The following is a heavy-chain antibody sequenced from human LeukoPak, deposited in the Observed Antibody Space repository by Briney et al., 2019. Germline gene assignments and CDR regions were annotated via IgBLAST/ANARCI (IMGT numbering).Heavy chain of an antibody. Sequence: ASVTVSCKASGYTFTGYYMHWVRQAPGQGLEWMGWINPNSGGTNYAQKFQGRVTMTRDTSISTAYMELSRLRSDDTAVYYCARGFSPVDYYYMDVWGKGTTVTISS. CDR1: GYTFTGYY. V-gene: IGHV1-2*02. CDR3: ARGFSPVDYYYMDV. CDR2: INPNSGGT. J-gene: IGHJ6*03.